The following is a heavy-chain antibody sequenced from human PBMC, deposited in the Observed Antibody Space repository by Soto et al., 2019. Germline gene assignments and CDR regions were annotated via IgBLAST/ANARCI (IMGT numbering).Heavy chain of an antibody. J-gene: IGHJ6*02. CDR1: GFTFSNAW. CDR2: IKSKTDGGTT. CDR3: TTGLYGSGSSGGMDV. V-gene: IGHV3-15*01. D-gene: IGHD3-10*01. Sequence: EVQLVESGGGLVKPGGSLRLSCAASGFTFSNAWMSWVRQAPGKGLEWVGRIKSKTDGGTTGYAAPVKGRFTISRDDSKITLYLQMNSLKTEDTAVYYCTTGLYGSGSSGGMDVWGQGTTVTVSS.